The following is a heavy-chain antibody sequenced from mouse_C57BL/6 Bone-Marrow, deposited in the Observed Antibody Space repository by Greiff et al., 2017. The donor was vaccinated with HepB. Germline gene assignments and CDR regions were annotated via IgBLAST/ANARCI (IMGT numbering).Heavy chain of an antibody. Sequence: VQLQQPGAELVKPGASVKLSCKASGYTFTSYWMHWVKQRPGQGLEWIGMIHPNSGSTNYNEKFKSKATLTVDKSSSTAYMQLSSLTSEDSAVYYCARFPTVVATVYAMDYWGQGTSVTVSS. CDR1: GYTFTSYW. J-gene: IGHJ4*01. V-gene: IGHV1-64*01. CDR3: ARFPTVVATVYAMDY. D-gene: IGHD1-1*01. CDR2: IHPNSGST.